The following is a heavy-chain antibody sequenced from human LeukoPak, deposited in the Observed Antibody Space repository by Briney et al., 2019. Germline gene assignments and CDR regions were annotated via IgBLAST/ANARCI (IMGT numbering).Heavy chain of an antibody. CDR3: ARDGRYYYAFDI. Sequence: SETLSLTCTVSDYSISSGDYYWGWIRQPPGKGLEWIGSIFHSGSTYYNPSLKSRVTISVDTSKNQFSLRLSSVTAADTAVYYCARDGRYYYAFDIWGQGTMVTVSS. D-gene: IGHD1-26*01. V-gene: IGHV4-38-2*02. CDR1: DYSISSGDYY. CDR2: IFHSGST. J-gene: IGHJ3*02.